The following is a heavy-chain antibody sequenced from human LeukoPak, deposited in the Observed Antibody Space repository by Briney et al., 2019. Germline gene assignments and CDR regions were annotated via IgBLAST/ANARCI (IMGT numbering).Heavy chain of an antibody. D-gene: IGHD3-3*01. Sequence: SETLSLTCTVSGGSISSSSYYWGWIRQPPGKGLEWIGSIYYSGSTYHNPSLKSRVTISVDTSKNQFSLKLSSVTAADTAVYYCARDLSEYYDFWSGYYDAFDIWGQGTMVTVSS. J-gene: IGHJ3*02. CDR2: IYYSGST. CDR3: ARDLSEYYDFWSGYYDAFDI. V-gene: IGHV4-39*07. CDR1: GGSISSSSYY.